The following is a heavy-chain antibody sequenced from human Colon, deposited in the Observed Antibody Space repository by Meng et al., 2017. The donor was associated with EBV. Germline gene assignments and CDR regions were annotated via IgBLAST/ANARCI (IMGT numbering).Heavy chain of an antibody. J-gene: IGHJ4*02. CDR1: GASVSSPGAA. D-gene: IGHD1/OR15-1a*01. V-gene: IGHV6-1*01. CDR3: ARDYGTSRPFEY. Sequence: QVHLQQSSPGLLKPPQTLSLTCAIAGASVSSPGAAWTWIRQSPSRGFEWLGRTYYRSKWHNDYAVSVKGRIAINPDTSKNQFFLQLNSVTPEDTAVYYCARDYGTSRPFEYWGQGILVTVSS. CDR2: TYYRSKWHN.